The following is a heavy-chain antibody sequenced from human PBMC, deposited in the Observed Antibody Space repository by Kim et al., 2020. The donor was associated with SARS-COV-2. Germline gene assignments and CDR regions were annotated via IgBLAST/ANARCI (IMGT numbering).Heavy chain of an antibody. V-gene: IGHV3-21*01. D-gene: IGHD6-19*01. Sequence: GGSLRLSCAASGFTFSSYSMNWVRQAPGKGLEWVSSISSSSSYIYYADSVKGRFTISRDNAKNSLYLQMNSLRAEDTAVYYCARGNAVHSSGPMDYWGQGTLVTVSS. CDR1: GFTFSSYS. CDR2: ISSSSSYI. J-gene: IGHJ4*02. CDR3: ARGNAVHSSGPMDY.